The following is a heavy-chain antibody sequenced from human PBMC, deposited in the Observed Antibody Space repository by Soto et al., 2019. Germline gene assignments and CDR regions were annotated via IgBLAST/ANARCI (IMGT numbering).Heavy chain of an antibody. CDR3: ARDRDCSGGSCYGKYWYFDL. D-gene: IGHD2-15*01. CDR2: IIPILGIA. V-gene: IGHV1-69*08. J-gene: IGHJ2*01. CDR1: GGTFSSYT. Sequence: QVQLVQSGAEVKKPGSSVKVSCKASGGTFSSYTISWVRQAPGQGLEWMGRIIPILGIANYAQKFQGRVTITADKATGTAYMELSSRRSEDTAVYYCARDRDCSGGSCYGKYWYFDLWGRGTLVTVSS.